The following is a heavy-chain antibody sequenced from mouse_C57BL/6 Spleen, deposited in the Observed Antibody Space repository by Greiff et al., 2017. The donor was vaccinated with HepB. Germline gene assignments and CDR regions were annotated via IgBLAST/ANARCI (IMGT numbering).Heavy chain of an antibody. CDR1: GYTFTDYY. J-gene: IGHJ2*01. D-gene: IGHD1-1*01. CDR3: ARGGVFTTPDY. V-gene: IGHV1-26*01. CDR2: INPSNGGT. Sequence: EVQLQQSGPELVKPGASVKISCKASGYTFTDYYMNWVKQSHGKSLEWIGEINPSNGGTNYNEKFKSKATLTVYKSSSTAYTQLSSLTSEDSAFYYCARGGVFTTPDYWGQGTTLTVSS.